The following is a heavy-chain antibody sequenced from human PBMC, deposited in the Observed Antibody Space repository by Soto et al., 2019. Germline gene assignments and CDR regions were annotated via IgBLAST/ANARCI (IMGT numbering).Heavy chain of an antibody. Sequence: EVQLVESGGGLVQPGRSLRLSCAASGFTFDDYAMHWVRQAPGKGLEWVSGISWNSGSIGYADSVKGRFTIPRDNAKNSLYLQMNSLRAEDTALYYCAGYSSGWSGFDYWGQGTLVTVSS. CDR2: ISWNSGSI. J-gene: IGHJ4*02. D-gene: IGHD6-19*01. CDR1: GFTFDDYA. V-gene: IGHV3-9*01. CDR3: AGYSSGWSGFDY.